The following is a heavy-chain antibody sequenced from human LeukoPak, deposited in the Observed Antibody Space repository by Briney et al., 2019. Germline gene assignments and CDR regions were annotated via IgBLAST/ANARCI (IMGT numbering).Heavy chain of an antibody. J-gene: IGHJ5*01. CDR2: MYYSGSP. V-gene: IGHV4-59*08. CDR3: ARHGEQQLVRRWFDS. D-gene: IGHD6-13*01. CDR1: GXSISSYY. Sequence: PSETLSLTCTVSGXSISSYYWSWIRQPPGKGLEWIVYMYYSGSPNYNPSPKRRVTISVDRSTNQLSLKLSSVTDADTAVYYCARHGEQQLVRRWFDSWGQGTLVTVSS.